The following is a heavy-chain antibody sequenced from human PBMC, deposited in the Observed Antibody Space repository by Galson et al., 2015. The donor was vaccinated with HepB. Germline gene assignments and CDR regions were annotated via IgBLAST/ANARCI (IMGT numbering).Heavy chain of an antibody. J-gene: IGHJ6*02. CDR2: IDPSDSYT. CDR3: ARGLAAAGTMGYYYYYGMDV. V-gene: IGHV5-10-1*01. D-gene: IGHD6-13*01. Sequence: QSGAEVKKPGESLRISCKGSGYSFTSYWISWVRQMPGKGLEWMGRIDPSDSYTNYSPSFQGHVTISADKSISTAYLQWSSLKASDTAMYYRARGLAAAGTMGYYYYYGMDVWGQGTTVTVSS. CDR1: GYSFTSYW.